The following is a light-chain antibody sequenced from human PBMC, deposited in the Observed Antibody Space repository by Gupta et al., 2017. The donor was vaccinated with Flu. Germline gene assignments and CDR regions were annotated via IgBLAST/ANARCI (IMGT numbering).Light chain of an antibody. CDR3: QQYDSYPYA. Sequence: DTQMTQSPSTVSASVGDRVTITCRASQSISSWLAWYQQKPGKAPKVLIYKASSLESGVPSRFSGSGSGTEFTLTISSLQPDDFATYYCQQYDSYPYAFGQGTKLEIK. CDR1: QSISSW. J-gene: IGKJ2*01. CDR2: KAS. V-gene: IGKV1-5*03.